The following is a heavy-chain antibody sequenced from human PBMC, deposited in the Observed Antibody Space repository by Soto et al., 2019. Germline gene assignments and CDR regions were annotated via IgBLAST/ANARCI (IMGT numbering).Heavy chain of an antibody. V-gene: IGHV1-18*01. CDR3: XXXRYGDY. Sequence: QVHLVQSGAEVKKPGASVKVSCKGSGYGFTTYGITWVRQAPGQGLEWMAWISAHNGNTNYVQKLQGRVTVTRDTXXXXXXXXXXXXXXXXXXXXXXXXXRYGDYWGQGALVTVSS. CDR2: ISAHNGNT. J-gene: IGHJ4*02. D-gene: IGHD1-1*01. CDR1: GYGFTTYG.